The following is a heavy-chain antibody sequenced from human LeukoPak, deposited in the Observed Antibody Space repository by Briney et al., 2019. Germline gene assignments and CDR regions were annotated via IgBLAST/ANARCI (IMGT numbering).Heavy chain of an antibody. CDR3: ARISGYYDILTGYYTSLYYFDY. V-gene: IGHV1-2*02. D-gene: IGHD3-9*01. J-gene: IGHJ4*02. CDR2: INPNSGGT. CDR1: GYTFTGYY. Sequence: VASVKVSCKASGYTFTGYYMHWVRQAPGQGLEWMGWINPNSGGTNYAQKFQGRVTMTRDTSISTAYMELSRLRSDDTAVYYCARISGYYDILTGYYTSLYYFDYWGQGTPVTVSS.